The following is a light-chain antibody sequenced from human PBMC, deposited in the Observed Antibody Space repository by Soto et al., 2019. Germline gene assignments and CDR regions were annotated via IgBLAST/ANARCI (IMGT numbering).Light chain of an antibody. CDR1: QSVTNSF. V-gene: IGKV3-20*01. CDR3: QQYDTSPT. CDR2: GAS. Sequence: EIVLAQSPGTLSLSPGERATLSCRASQSVTNSFLAWYQQKPGQAPRLLIYGASSRATGIPDRFSGSGSGTDFTLTISRLEPEDFAVYHCQQYDTSPTFGQGTKVDIK. J-gene: IGKJ1*01.